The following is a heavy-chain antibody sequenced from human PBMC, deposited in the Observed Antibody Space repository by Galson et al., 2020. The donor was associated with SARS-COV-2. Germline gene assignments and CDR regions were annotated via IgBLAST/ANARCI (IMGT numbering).Heavy chain of an antibody. CDR2: ISGSGSAT. CDR3: AKDGGNYDHFDY. J-gene: IGHJ4*02. CDR1: GFTFSSYA. Sequence: GESLKISCAASGFTFSSYAINWLRQVPGKGLEWVSGISGSGSATYYAGSVKGRFTISRDNSKNTLYLQMNSLRAEDTAVYYCAKDGGNYDHFDYWGQGTLVTVSS. V-gene: IGHV3-23*01. D-gene: IGHD4-4*01.